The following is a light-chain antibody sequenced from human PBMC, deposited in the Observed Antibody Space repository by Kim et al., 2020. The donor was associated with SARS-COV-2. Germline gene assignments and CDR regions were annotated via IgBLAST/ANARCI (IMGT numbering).Light chain of an antibody. V-gene: IGKV3-11*01. CDR1: QSVSSY. J-gene: IGKJ5*01. Sequence: SPGERATLSCRASQSVSSYLAWYQQKPGQAPKLLIYDASNQATGIPARFSGSGSGTDFTLTISRLEPEDFAVYYCQQRSNWPPITFGQGTRLEIK. CDR3: QQRSNWPPIT. CDR2: DAS.